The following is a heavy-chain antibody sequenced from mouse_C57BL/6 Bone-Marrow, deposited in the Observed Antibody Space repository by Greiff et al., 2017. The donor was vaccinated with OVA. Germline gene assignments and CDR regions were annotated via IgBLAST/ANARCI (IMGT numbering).Heavy chain of an antibody. Sequence: QVHVKQPGAELVKPGASVKMSCKASGYTFTSYWITWVKQRPGQGLEWIGDIYPGSGSTNYNEKFKSKATLTVDTSSSTAYMQLSSLTSEDSAVYYCARGDYYSNYDYAMDYWGQGTSVTVSS. CDR3: ARGDYYSNYDYAMDY. D-gene: IGHD2-5*01. J-gene: IGHJ4*01. CDR1: GYTFTSYW. CDR2: IYPGSGST. V-gene: IGHV1-55*01.